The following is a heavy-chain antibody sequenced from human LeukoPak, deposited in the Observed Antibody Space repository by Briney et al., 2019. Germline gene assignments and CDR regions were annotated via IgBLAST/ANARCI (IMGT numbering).Heavy chain of an antibody. D-gene: IGHD3-10*01. J-gene: IGHJ4*02. CDR1: GLSFSSYG. CDR2: MSADSATT. V-gene: IGHV3-23*01. CDR3: ARKSASGNYPLDY. Sequence: PGGSLRLSCAGSGLSFSSYGMHWVRQAPEKGLEWVSVMSADSATTFYADSVKGRFTISRDNAKNTVFLQMSSLRAEDTALYYCARKSASGNYPLDYWGQGTLVTVSS.